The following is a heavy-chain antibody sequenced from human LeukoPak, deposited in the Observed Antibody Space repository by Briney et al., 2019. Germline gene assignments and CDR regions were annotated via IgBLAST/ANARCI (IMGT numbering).Heavy chain of an antibody. CDR2: INHSGST. V-gene: IGHV4-34*01. Sequence: SETLSLTCAVYGGSFSGYYWSWIRQPPGKGLEWIGEINHSGSTNYNPSLKNRVTISVDTSKNQFSLKLSSVTAADTAVYYCARKRGGYSYGKTNFDYWGQGTLVTVSS. CDR3: ARKRGGYSYGKTNFDY. D-gene: IGHD5-18*01. CDR1: GGSFSGYY. J-gene: IGHJ4*02.